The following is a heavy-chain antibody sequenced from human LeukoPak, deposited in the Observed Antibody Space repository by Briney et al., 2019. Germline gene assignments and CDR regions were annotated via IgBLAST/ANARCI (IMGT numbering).Heavy chain of an antibody. D-gene: IGHD3-9*01. CDR3: ARGDDILTGYYSMDAGGAAY. J-gene: IGHJ4*02. Sequence: GGSLRLSCAASGFTFSSYEMNWVRQAPGKGLEWDSYISSSGSTIYYADSVKGRFTISRDNAKNSLYLQMNSLRAEDTAVYYCARGDDILTGYYSMDAGGAAYWGQGTLVTVSS. V-gene: IGHV3-48*03. CDR1: GFTFSSYE. CDR2: ISSSGSTI.